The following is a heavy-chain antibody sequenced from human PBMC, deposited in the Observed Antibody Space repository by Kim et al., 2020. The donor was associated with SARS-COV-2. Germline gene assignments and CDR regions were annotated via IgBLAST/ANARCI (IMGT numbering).Heavy chain of an antibody. D-gene: IGHD2-15*01. Sequence: GGSLRLSCAASGFTFSNYAMHWVRQAPGKGLEWVALISNDGNNKYYADSVKGRFTISRDNPGNTLYLEMNSLRGEDTAMYFCVRDRGGYCSGGSCYTLVYWGQGALAT. CDR2: ISNDGNNK. CDR1: GFTFSNYA. J-gene: IGHJ4*02. V-gene: IGHV3-30*04. CDR3: VRDRGGYCSGGSCYTLVY.